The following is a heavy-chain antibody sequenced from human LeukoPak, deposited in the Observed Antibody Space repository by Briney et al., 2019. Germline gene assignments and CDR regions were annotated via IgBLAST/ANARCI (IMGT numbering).Heavy chain of an antibody. CDR3: VLAGRSGRVY. CDR1: GFSFTTYW. D-gene: IGHD2-2*01. V-gene: IGHV3-74*01. J-gene: IGHJ4*02. CDR2: ISIDGSTT. Sequence: PGGSLRLSCAASGFSFTTYWMDWVRQAPGKGLVWVSRISIDGSTTSYADSVKGRFTIFRDNTKNTLYLQMNSLRGDDTAMYYCVLAGRSGRVYWGPGTLVTVSS.